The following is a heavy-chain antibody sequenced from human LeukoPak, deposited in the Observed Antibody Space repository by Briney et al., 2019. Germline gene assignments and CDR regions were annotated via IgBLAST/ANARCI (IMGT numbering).Heavy chain of an antibody. J-gene: IGHJ4*02. CDR3: ARESPNYDSSGYYLH. CDR2: IIPIFGTA. Sequence: GASVKVSCKASGGTFSSYAISWVRQAPGQGLEWMGRIIPIFGTADYVQKFQGRVTITTDESTSTAYMELSSLRSEDTAVYYCARESPNYDSSGYYLHWGPGTLVTVSS. V-gene: IGHV1-69*05. D-gene: IGHD3-22*01. CDR1: GGTFSSYA.